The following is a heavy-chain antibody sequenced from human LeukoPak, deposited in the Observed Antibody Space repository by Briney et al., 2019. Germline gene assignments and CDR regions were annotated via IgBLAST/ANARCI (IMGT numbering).Heavy chain of an antibody. J-gene: IGHJ5*02. CDR1: GGSIKDYR. Sequence: SETLSLTCSVSGGSIKDYRWSWIRQPPGKGQEYIGFVYYSASTNYNPSLKSRVTMSLDTSKNQFSLNLNSVTAADTAVYYCARGPCSSANCYWSLDHWGQGTLVTVSS. D-gene: IGHD2-2*01. V-gene: IGHV4-59*01. CDR3: ARGPCSSANCYWSLDH. CDR2: VYYSAST.